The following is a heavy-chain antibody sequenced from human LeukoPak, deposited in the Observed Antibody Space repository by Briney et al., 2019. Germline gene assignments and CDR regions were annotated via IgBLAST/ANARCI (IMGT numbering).Heavy chain of an antibody. J-gene: IGHJ5*02. CDR2: IYHSGTT. V-gene: IGHV4-4*02. Sequence: PSETLSLTCAVSGGSISSSNWWIWVRPPPGKGLEWIGEIYHSGTTNYNPSLKSRVTISVDKSKNQFSLKLNSVTAADTAVYYCARGGSQFGELRFRRRNWFDPWGQGTLVTVSS. CDR3: ARGGSQFGELRFRRRNWFDP. D-gene: IGHD3-10*01. CDR1: GGSISSSNW.